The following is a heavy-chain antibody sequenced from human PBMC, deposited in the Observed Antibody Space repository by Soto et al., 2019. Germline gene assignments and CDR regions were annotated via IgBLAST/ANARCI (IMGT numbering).Heavy chain of an antibody. J-gene: IGHJ4*02. D-gene: IGHD3-3*01. CDR2: IYYSGST. V-gene: IGHV4-59*01. CDR1: GGSISSYY. Sequence: KSSETLSLTCTVSGGSISSYYWSWIRQPPGKGLEWIGYIYYSGSTNYNPSLKSRVTISVDTSKNQFSLKLSPVTAADTAVYYCARGVPITIFGVVTYYFDYWGRGTLVTVSS. CDR3: ARGVPITIFGVVTYYFDY.